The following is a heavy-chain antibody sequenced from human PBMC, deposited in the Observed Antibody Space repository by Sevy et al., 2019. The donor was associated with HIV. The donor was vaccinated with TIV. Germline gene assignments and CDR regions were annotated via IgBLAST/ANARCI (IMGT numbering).Heavy chain of an antibody. CDR1: GLTVSSNY. J-gene: IGHJ4*02. CDR3: AVVAEGY. CDR2: LYRDA. Sequence: GGSLRLSCAASGLTVSSNYMSWVRQAPGKGLEWVSVLYRDAYYADSVKGRFTISRDNSKNTLYLQMNSLRPEYTAVYYCAVVAEGYWGQGTLVTVSS. D-gene: IGHD6-13*01. V-gene: IGHV3-53*01.